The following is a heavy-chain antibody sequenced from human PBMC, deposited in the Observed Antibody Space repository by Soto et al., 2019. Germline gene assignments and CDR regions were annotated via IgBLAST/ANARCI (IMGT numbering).Heavy chain of an antibody. V-gene: IGHV3-11*01. CDR1: GFTFSDNY. Sequence: PGGSLRLSCAASGFTFSDNYMTWIRQAPGRGLEWVAYISDSGNIIYYADSVQGRFTVSRDNAKNSLYLQMNSLSAEDTAVYYCARESEDLTSNFDYWGQGTLVTVSS. CDR3: ARESEDLTSNFDY. J-gene: IGHJ4*02. CDR2: ISDSGNII.